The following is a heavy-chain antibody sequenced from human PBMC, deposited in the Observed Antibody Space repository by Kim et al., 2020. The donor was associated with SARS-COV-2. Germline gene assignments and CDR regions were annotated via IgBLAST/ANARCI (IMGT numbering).Heavy chain of an antibody. CDR2: IYYSGST. Sequence: SETLSLTCTVSGGSISSYYWSWIRQPPGKGLEWIGYIYYSGSTNYNPSLKSRVTISVDTSKNQFSLKLSSVTAADTAVYYCACTRGEYGDYDGYWGQGTLVTVSS. CDR3: ACTRGEYGDYDGY. J-gene: IGHJ4*02. CDR1: GGSISSYY. V-gene: IGHV4-59*08. D-gene: IGHD4-17*01.